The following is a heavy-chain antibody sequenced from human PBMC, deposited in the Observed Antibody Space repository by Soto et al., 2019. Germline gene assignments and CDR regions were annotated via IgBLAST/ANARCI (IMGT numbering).Heavy chain of an antibody. CDR1: GGSISGGGYS. CDR2: IYHSGST. CDR3: ARNIVVVPAAPLGWFDP. Sequence: PSETLSLTCAVSGGSISGGGYSWSWIRQPPGKGLEWIGYIYHSGSTYYNPSLKSRVTTSVDRSKNQLSLKLSSVTAADTAVYYCARNIVVVPAAPLGWFDPWGQGTLVTAPQ. J-gene: IGHJ5*02. D-gene: IGHD2-2*01. V-gene: IGHV4-30-2*01.